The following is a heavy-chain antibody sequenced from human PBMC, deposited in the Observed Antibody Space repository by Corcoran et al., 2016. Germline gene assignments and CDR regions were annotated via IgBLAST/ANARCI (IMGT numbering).Heavy chain of an antibody. D-gene: IGHD6-19*01. V-gene: IGHV4-34*01. CDR3: ARGGPIAVAGTGDDAFDI. Sequence: QVQLQQWGAGLLKPSETLSLTCAVYGGSFSGYYWSWIRQPPGKGLEWIGEINHSGSTNYNPSLKSRVAISVDTSKNQFSPKLSSVTAADTAVYYCARGGPIAVAGTGDDAFDIWGQGTMVTVSS. CDR1: GGSFSGYY. J-gene: IGHJ3*02. CDR2: INHSGST.